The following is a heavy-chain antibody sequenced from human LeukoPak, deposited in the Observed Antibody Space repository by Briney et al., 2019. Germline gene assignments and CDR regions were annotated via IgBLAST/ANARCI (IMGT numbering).Heavy chain of an antibody. D-gene: IGHD3-10*01. Sequence: SETLSLTCTVSGGSISSGSYYWSWIRQPAGKGLEWIGRIYTSGSTNYNPSLKSRVTISVDTSKNQFSLKLSSVTAADTAVYYCARQGPLWFGRTRYYYYYMDVWGKGTTVTISS. CDR2: IYTSGST. J-gene: IGHJ6*03. CDR1: GGSISSGSYY. CDR3: ARQGPLWFGRTRYYYYYMDV. V-gene: IGHV4-61*02.